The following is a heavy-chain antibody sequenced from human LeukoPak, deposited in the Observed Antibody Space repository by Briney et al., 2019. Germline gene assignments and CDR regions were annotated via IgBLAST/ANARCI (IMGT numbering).Heavy chain of an antibody. D-gene: IGHD2-15*01. CDR1: GGSISSDY. J-gene: IGHJ5*02. V-gene: IGHV4-59*08. CDR2: IYYSGST. CDR3: ARSQGYCSGGSCYPYNWFDP. Sequence: PSETLSLTCTVSGGSISSDYWSWIRQPPGRGLEWIGYIYYSGSTKYNPSLKSRVSISVDMSKTQFFLKLSSVTAADTAVYYCARSQGYCSGGSCYPYNWFDPWGLGTLVTVSS.